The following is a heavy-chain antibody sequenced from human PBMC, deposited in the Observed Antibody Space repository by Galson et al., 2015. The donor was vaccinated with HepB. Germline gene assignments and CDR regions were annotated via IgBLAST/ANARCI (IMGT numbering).Heavy chain of an antibody. CDR3: AKDIVVVPASSNLFDY. D-gene: IGHD2-2*01. CDR1: GFTFSDYY. Sequence: SLRLSCAASGFTFSDYYMSWIRQAPGKGLEWVSYISSSSSYTNYADSVKGRFTISRDNAKNSLYLQMNSLRAEDTAVYYCAKDIVVVPASSNLFDYWGQGTLVTVSS. V-gene: IGHV3-11*03. J-gene: IGHJ4*02. CDR2: ISSSSSYT.